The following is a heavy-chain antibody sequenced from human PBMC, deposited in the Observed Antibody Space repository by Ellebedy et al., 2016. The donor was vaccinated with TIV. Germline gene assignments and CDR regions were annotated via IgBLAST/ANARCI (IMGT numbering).Heavy chain of an antibody. CDR1: GYSFTSYW. CDR3: ARIPDSYDYYGMDV. CDR2: IYPGDSDT. J-gene: IGHJ6*02. Sequence: KVSXXGSGYSFTSYWIGWVRQMPGKGLEWMGIIYPGDSDTRYSPSFQGQVTISADKSISTAYLQWSSLKASDTAMYYCARIPDSYDYYGMDVWGQGTTVTVSS. D-gene: IGHD4-11*01. V-gene: IGHV5-51*01.